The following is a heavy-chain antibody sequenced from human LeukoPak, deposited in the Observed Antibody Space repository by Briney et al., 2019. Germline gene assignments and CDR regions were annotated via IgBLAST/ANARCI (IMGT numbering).Heavy chain of an antibody. J-gene: IGHJ5*02. CDR3: ATFAVVVAATWFDL. CDR1: GFTFSSYW. V-gene: IGHV3-7*01. CDR2: IKQDGWEK. Sequence: GGSLRLSCAASGFTFSSYWMRWVGQAPGKGVEGVANIKQDGWEKYYVGSVKGQFTISRDNARNSLYLQMHSLRAEDTAVYYCATFAVVVAATWFDLWGQGPLVTVSS. D-gene: IGHD2-15*01.